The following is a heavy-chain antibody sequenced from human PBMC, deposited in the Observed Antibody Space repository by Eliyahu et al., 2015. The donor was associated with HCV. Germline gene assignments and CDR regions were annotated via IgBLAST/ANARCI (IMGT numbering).Heavy chain of an antibody. CDR2: IKQDGSEK. Sequence: EVQLVESGGGLVQPGGSLRLSCAASGFTFSSYWMSWVRQAPGKGLEWVANIKQDGSEKYYVDSVKGRFTISRDNAKNSLYLQMNSLRAEDTAVHYCARDLQERRCCHFDYWGQGTLVTVSS. J-gene: IGHJ4*02. CDR1: GFTFSSYW. V-gene: IGHV3-7*03. CDR3: ARDLQERRCCHFDY. D-gene: IGHD1-1*01.